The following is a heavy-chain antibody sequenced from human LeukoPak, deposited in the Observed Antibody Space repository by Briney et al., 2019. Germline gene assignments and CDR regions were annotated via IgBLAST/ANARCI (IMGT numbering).Heavy chain of an antibody. D-gene: IGHD3-16*02. CDR3: ARAYDYVWGSYRVNWFDP. CDR2: IYTSGST. CDR1: GGSISSYY. V-gene: IGHV4-4*07. Sequence: PSETLSLTCTVSGGSISSYYWSWIRQPAGKGLEWIGRIYTSGSTNYNPSLKSRVTMSVDTSKNQFSLELSSVTAADTAVYYCARAYDYVWGSYRVNWFDPWGQGTLVTVSS. J-gene: IGHJ5*02.